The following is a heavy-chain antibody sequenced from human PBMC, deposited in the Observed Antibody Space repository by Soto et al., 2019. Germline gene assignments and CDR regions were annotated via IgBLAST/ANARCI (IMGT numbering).Heavy chain of an antibody. D-gene: IGHD2-15*01. J-gene: IGHJ4*02. V-gene: IGHV4-39*01. CDR3: ARHLVAATGNIDY. CDR1: GGSISSSSYY. CDR2: IYYSGST. Sequence: SETLSLTCTVSGGSISSSSYYWGWIRQPPGKGLEWIGSIYYSGSTYYNPSLKGRVTISVDTSKNQFSLKLSSVTAADAAVYYCARHLVAATGNIDYWGQGTLVTVSS.